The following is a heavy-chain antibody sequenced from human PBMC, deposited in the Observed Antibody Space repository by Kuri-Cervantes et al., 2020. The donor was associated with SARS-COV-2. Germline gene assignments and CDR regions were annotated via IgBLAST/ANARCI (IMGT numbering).Heavy chain of an antibody. CDR1: GGSITTYSYY. J-gene: IGHJ6*03. D-gene: IGHD6-19*01. CDR2: LYYSGTT. V-gene: IGHV4-39*07. CDR3: ARLRRHNDGWFATGYFMDV. Sequence: GSLRLSCTVSGGSITTYSYYWGWIRQPPGKGLEWIGSLYYSGTTNYNPSLKSRVTISVDPSKNLFSLNLTSVTAADTAMYYCARLRRHNDGWFATGYFMDVWGKGTTVTVSS.